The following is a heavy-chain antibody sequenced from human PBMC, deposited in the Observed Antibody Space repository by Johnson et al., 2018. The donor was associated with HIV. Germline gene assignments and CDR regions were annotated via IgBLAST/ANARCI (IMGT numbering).Heavy chain of an antibody. J-gene: IGHJ3*02. Sequence: VQLVESGGGLVQPGGSLRLSCAASGFTVSSNYMSWVRQAPGKGLEWVSVIYSGGSTYYADSVKGIFTISRDNSKNTLYLQMNSLRAEDTAVYYCARGDYNDRSGYWSDAFDIWGQGTMVTVSS. CDR3: ARGDYNDRSGYWSDAFDI. CDR1: GFTVSSNY. CDR2: IYSGGST. D-gene: IGHD3-22*01. V-gene: IGHV3-66*01.